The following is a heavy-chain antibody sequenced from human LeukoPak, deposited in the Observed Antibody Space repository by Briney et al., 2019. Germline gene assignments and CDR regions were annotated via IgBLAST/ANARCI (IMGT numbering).Heavy chain of an antibody. CDR2: IIPIFGTA. CDR1: GGTFSSYA. V-gene: IGHV1-69*13. Sequence: SVKVSCKASGGTFSSYAISWVRQAPGRGLEWMGGIIPIFGTANYAQKFQGRVTITADESTSTAYMELSSLRSEDTAVYYCARGGAAVRYLNYYGSGSYYYFDYWGQGTLVTVSS. CDR3: ARGGAAVRYLNYYGSGSYYYFDY. D-gene: IGHD3-10*01. J-gene: IGHJ4*02.